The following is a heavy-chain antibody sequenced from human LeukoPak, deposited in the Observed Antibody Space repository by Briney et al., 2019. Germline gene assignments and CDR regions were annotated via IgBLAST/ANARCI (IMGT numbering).Heavy chain of an antibody. CDR2: ISSGGVSS. J-gene: IGHJ6*04. Sequence: GGSLRLSCAASGFSFSSYAMNWVRQAPGRGLEWVSAISSGGVSSYYADSVKGRFTISRENSKNTLYLQMDSLRAEDSSIYYCANLPGKGMPNVLDVWGKGTTVTVSS. CDR1: GFSFSSYA. V-gene: IGHV3-23*01. D-gene: IGHD2-8*01. CDR3: ANLPGKGMPNVLDV.